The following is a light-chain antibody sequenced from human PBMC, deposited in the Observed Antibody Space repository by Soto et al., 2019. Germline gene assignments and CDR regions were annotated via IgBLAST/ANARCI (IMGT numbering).Light chain of an antibody. V-gene: IGKV3-20*01. CDR3: QQYGSSPQT. Sequence: EIVLTQSPGTLSLSPGERATHSCRASQSVSSSYLAWYQQKPGQAPRLLIYGASSRATGIPDRFSGSGSGTDFTLTISRLEPEDFAVYYCQQYGSSPQTFGQGTKVDI. CDR1: QSVSSSY. CDR2: GAS. J-gene: IGKJ1*01.